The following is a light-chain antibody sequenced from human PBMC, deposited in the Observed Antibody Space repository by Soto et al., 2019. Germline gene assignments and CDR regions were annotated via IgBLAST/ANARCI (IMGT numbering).Light chain of an antibody. CDR1: RNDVGGYDY. Sequence: QSVLTQPASVSGSPGQSITISCSGSRNDVGGYDYVSWYQQHPGKAPKLVIYEVSNRPSWVSNRFSGSKSGNTASLTISGLQPEDEADYYCNSYTNSYTLVFGGGTKLTVL. V-gene: IGLV2-14*01. J-gene: IGLJ2*01. CDR2: EVS. CDR3: NSYTNSYTLV.